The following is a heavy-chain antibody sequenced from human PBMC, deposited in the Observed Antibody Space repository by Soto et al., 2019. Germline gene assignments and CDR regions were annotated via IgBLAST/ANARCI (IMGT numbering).Heavy chain of an antibody. D-gene: IGHD4-17*01. CDR1: GGSISSSSYY. CDR3: ARQARSTTVTTYFDY. CDR2: IYYSGST. Sequence: SETLSLTCTVSGGSISSSSYYWGWIRQPPGKGLEWIGSIYYSGSTYYNPSLKSRVTISVDTSKNQSSLKLSSVTAADTAVYYCARQARSTTVTTYFDYWGQGTLVTVS. J-gene: IGHJ4*02. V-gene: IGHV4-39*01.